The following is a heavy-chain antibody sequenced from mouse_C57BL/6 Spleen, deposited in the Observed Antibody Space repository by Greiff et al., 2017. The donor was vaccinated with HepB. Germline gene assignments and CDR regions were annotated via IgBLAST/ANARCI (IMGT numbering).Heavy chain of an antibody. D-gene: IGHD2-4*01. CDR2: IYPGDGDT. V-gene: IGHV1-82*01. Sequence: VQLQQSGPELVKPGASVKISCKASGYAFSSSWMNWVKQRPGKGLEWIGRIYPGDGDTNYNGKFKGKATLTADKSSSTAYMQLSSLTSEDSAVYFCARGDYENFEVWGTGTTVTVSS. CDR3: ARGDYENFEV. CDR1: GYAFSSSW. J-gene: IGHJ1*03.